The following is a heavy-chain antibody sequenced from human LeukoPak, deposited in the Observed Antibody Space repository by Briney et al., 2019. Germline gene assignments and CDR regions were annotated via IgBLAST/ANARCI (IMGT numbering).Heavy chain of an antibody. CDR1: GFTFRIYG. D-gene: IGHD5-24*01. J-gene: IGHJ4*02. CDR2: ISSGSDTI. Sequence: GGSLRLSCAASGFTFRIYGMNWVRQAPGKGPEWVSCISSGSDTISYADSAKGRFTMSRDNAKNSLFLQMNSLRAEDTAVYYCARATRNGYDYWGQGTLVTVSS. CDR3: ARATRNGYDY. V-gene: IGHV3-48*04.